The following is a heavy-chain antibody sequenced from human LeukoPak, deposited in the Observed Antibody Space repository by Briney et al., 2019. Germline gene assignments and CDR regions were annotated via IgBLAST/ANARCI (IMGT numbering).Heavy chain of an antibody. CDR1: GYTFTAYY. Sequence: ASVKVSCKSSGYTFTAYYMHWVRQAPGQGLEWMGWINPNSGGTNYAQKFQGRVTMTRDTSISTAYMELSRLRSDDTAVYYCARRVVAKYSFDYWGQGTLVTVSS. CDR3: ARRVVAKYSFDY. V-gene: IGHV1-2*02. J-gene: IGHJ4*02. D-gene: IGHD2-15*01. CDR2: INPNSGGT.